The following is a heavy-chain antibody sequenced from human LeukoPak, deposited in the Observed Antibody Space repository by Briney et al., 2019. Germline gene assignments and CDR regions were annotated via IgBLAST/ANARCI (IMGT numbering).Heavy chain of an antibody. Sequence: SETLSLTCAVYGGSFSGYYWSWIRQPPGKGLEGIGEINHSGRTNYNPSLKSRVTISVDTSKNQFSLKLSSVTAADTAVYYCARKAGYSSGWSPRYFDYWGQGTLVTVSS. D-gene: IGHD6-19*01. CDR1: GGSFSGYY. J-gene: IGHJ4*02. CDR2: INHSGRT. V-gene: IGHV4-34*01. CDR3: ARKAGYSSGWSPRYFDY.